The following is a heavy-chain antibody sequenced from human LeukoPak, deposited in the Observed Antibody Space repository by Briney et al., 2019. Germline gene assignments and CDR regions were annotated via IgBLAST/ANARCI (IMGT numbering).Heavy chain of an antibody. J-gene: IGHJ6*02. CDR3: ARALVVPAAPDLYYYYGMDV. Sequence: ASVKVSCKASGYTFTGYYMHWVRQAPGQGLDWMGWINPNSGGTNYAQKFQGRVTMTRDTSISTAYMELSRLRSDDTAVYYCARALVVPAAPDLYYYYGMDVWGQGTTVTVSS. CDR2: INPNSGGT. D-gene: IGHD2-2*01. CDR1: GYTFTGYY. V-gene: IGHV1-2*02.